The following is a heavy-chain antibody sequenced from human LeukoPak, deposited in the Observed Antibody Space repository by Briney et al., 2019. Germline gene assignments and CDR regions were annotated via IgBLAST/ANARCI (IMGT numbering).Heavy chain of an antibody. J-gene: IGHJ5*02. Sequence: ASVKVSCKASGYTFTGYYMHWVRRAPGQGLEWMGIINPSGGSTSYAQKFQGRVTMTRDTSTSTVYMELSSLRSEDTAVYYCARVARIAVAGRWFDPWGQGTLVTVSS. V-gene: IGHV1-46*01. CDR2: INPSGGST. CDR1: GYTFTGYY. CDR3: ARVARIAVAGRWFDP. D-gene: IGHD6-19*01.